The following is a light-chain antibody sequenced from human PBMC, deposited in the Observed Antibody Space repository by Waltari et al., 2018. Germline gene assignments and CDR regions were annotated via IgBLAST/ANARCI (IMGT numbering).Light chain of an antibody. CDR2: DNN. CDR1: PSNIGTYY. V-gene: IGLV1-51*01. J-gene: IGLJ1*01. Sequence: QSVLTQPPSVSAAPGQKVTVSCSGSPSNIGTYYVSWYQQLPGTAPKLLIFDNNQRPSGIPDRFSGSKSGTSATLGITGLQTGDEADYYCGTWDSSLDSYVFGTGSKVTVL. CDR3: GTWDSSLDSYV.